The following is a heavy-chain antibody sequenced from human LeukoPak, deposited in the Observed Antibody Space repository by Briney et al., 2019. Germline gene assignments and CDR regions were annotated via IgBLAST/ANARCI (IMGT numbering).Heavy chain of an antibody. CDR3: AREDRLGSEAFDI. Sequence: ASVKVSCKASGGTFSSYAISWVRQAPGQGLEWMGGIIPIFGTANYAQKFQGRVTITTDESTSTAYMELSSLRSEDTAVYYCAREDRLGSEAFDIWGQGTMVTVSS. V-gene: IGHV1-69*05. CDR2: IIPIFGTA. J-gene: IGHJ3*02. D-gene: IGHD3-16*01. CDR1: GGTFSSYA.